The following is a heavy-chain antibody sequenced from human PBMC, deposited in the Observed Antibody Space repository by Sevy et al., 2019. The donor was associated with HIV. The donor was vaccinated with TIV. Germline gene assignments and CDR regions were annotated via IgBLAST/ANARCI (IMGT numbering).Heavy chain of an antibody. V-gene: IGHV3-23*01. Sequence: GGSLRLSCAASGLTFNSHAMSWVRQPPGRGLEWVSAISGSGETTVYADSVRGRFTISRDNSKNILFLVMNSLRAEDTAVYYCAKDYMLNLWRGYFDSWGQGTLVTVSS. J-gene: IGHJ4*02. D-gene: IGHD3-3*01. CDR2: ISGSGETT. CDR1: GLTFNSHA. CDR3: AKDYMLNLWRGYFDS.